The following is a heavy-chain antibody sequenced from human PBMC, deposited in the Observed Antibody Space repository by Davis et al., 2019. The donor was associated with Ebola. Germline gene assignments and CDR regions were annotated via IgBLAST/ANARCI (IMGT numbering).Heavy chain of an antibody. J-gene: IGHJ3*02. CDR2: FDPEDGET. Sequence: AASVKVSCKVSGYTLTELSMHWVRQAPGKGLEWMGGFDPEDGETIYAQKLQGRVTMTEDTSTDTAYMELRSLRSDDTAVYYCARVVTVGIDAFDIWSQGTMVTVSS. V-gene: IGHV1-24*01. CDR1: GYTLTELS. D-gene: IGHD4-23*01. CDR3: ARVVTVGIDAFDI.